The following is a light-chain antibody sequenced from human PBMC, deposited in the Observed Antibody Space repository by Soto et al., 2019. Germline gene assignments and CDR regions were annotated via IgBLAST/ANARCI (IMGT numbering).Light chain of an antibody. J-gene: IGLJ3*02. CDR3: AAWDVTLSAV. Sequence: QPVLTQPPSASGAPGQRVTISCSGSNSNIGSKDVYWYQQFPGTAPKLLIYKNNQRPSGVPARFSASKAGTSASLAISGLRSEDEAHYYCAAWDVTLSAVFGGGTKVTVL. CDR2: KNN. CDR1: NSNIGSKD. V-gene: IGLV1-47*01.